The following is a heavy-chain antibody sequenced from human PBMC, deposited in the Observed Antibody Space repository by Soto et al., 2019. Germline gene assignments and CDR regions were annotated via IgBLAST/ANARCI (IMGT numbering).Heavy chain of an antibody. D-gene: IGHD1-7*01. CDR1: GDSVSSNSAA. J-gene: IGHJ5*02. CDR2: TYYRSKWYN. Sequence: PSQTLSLTCAISGDSVSSNSAAWNWIRQSPSRGLEWLERTYYRSKWYNDYAVSVKSRITINPDTPKNQFSLQLNSVTPEDTAVYYCASTTGTTPRFSGGNWFDPWGQGTLVTVSS. CDR3: ASTTGTTPRFSGGNWFDP. V-gene: IGHV6-1*01.